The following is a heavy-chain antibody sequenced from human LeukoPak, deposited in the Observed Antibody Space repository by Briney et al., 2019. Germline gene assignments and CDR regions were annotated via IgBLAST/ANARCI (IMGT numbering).Heavy chain of an antibody. V-gene: IGHV3-23*01. CDR2: ISDSGGST. CDR3: AKRGVVIRAVIIVGFHKEAYYFDY. D-gene: IGHD3-10*01. Sequence: GGSLRLSCAVSGITLSNYGMSWVRQAPGKGLEWVAGISDSGGSTNYADSVKGRFTISRDNPKNTLYLQMNSLRAEDTAVYFCAKRGVVIRAVIIVGFHKEAYYFDYWGQGALVTVSS. J-gene: IGHJ4*02. CDR1: GITLSNYG.